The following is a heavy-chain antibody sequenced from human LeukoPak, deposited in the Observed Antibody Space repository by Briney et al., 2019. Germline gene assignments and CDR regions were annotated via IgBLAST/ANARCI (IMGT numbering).Heavy chain of an antibody. D-gene: IGHD1-1*01. CDR2: IYHSGSP. CDR3: ARDPTGGSDYFDY. Sequence: SGTLSLTCTVSGGSISSRNWWSWVRQPPGKGLEWIGEIYHSGSPNYNPSLKSRVTISVDTSKNQFSLKLSSVTAADTAVYYCARDPTGGSDYFDYWGQGTLVTVSS. J-gene: IGHJ4*02. V-gene: IGHV4-4*02. CDR1: GGSISSRNW.